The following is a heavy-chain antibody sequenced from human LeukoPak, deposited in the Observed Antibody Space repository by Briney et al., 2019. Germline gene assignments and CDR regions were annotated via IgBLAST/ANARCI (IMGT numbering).Heavy chain of an antibody. Sequence: SETLSLTCTVSGGSISSYYWSWIRQPAGKGLEWIGRIYTSGSTNYNPSLKSRVTMSVDTSKNQFSLKLSSVTAADTAVYYCARESRYCSGGSCYSVRNWFDPWGQGTLVTVSS. D-gene: IGHD2-15*01. CDR2: IYTSGST. J-gene: IGHJ5*02. CDR1: GGSISSYY. CDR3: ARESRYCSGGSCYSVRNWFDP. V-gene: IGHV4-4*07.